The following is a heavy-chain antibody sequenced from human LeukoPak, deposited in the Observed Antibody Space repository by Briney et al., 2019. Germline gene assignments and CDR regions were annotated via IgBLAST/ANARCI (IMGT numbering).Heavy chain of an antibody. CDR3: ARDSGYDHEMVYFDY. Sequence: PGGSLRLSCAASGFTFSSYAMHWVRQAPGKGLEWVAVISYDGSNKYYADSVKGRFTISRDNSKNTLYLQMNSLRAEDTAVYYCARDSGYDHEMVYFDYWGQGTLVTVSS. J-gene: IGHJ4*02. D-gene: IGHD5-12*01. V-gene: IGHV3-30*04. CDR1: GFTFSSYA. CDR2: ISYDGSNK.